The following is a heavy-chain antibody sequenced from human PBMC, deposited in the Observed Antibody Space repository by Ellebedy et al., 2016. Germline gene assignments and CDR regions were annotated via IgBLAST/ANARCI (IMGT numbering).Heavy chain of an antibody. Sequence: ASVKVSCXASGYTFTGYYRHWVRQAPGQGLEWMGWINPNSGGTNYAQKFQGRVTMTRDTSISTAYMGLSSLRSDDTAVYYCARLEWFGESPLDYWGQGTLVTVSS. CDR2: INPNSGGT. J-gene: IGHJ4*02. CDR3: ARLEWFGESPLDY. CDR1: GYTFTGYY. D-gene: IGHD3-10*01. V-gene: IGHV1-2*02.